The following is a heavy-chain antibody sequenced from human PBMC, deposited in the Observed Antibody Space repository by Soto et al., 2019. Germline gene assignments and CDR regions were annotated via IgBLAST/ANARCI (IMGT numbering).Heavy chain of an antibody. D-gene: IGHD2-15*01. CDR3: AREHRYCSGGSCQSGENWFDP. Sequence: QVQLVQSGAEVKKPGSSVKVSCKASGGTFSSYAISWVRQAPGQGLEWMGGIIPIFDTANYAQKFQGRVTITADESTSTAYMELSSLRSEDTAVYYCAREHRYCSGGSCQSGENWFDPWGQGTLVTVSS. J-gene: IGHJ5*02. V-gene: IGHV1-69*01. CDR2: IIPIFDTA. CDR1: GGTFSSYA.